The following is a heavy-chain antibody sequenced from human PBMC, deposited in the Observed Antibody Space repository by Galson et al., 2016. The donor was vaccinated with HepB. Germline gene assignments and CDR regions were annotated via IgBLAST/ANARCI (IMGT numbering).Heavy chain of an antibody. D-gene: IGHD3-16*01. CDR3: ARDWSNWDFDY. J-gene: IGHJ4*02. CDR1: GFTFSRYS. CDR2: ISSSGTYI. V-gene: IGHV3-21*01. Sequence: SLRLSCAASGFTFSRYSMNWVRQAPGKGLEWVSSISSSGTYIYYAESMKGRFTISRDNTQNSLYLQMNSLRVEDTAVYYCARDWSNWDFDYWGQGTLVTVSS.